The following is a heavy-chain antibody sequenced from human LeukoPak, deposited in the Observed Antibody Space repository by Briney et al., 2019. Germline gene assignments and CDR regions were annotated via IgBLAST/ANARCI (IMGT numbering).Heavy chain of an antibody. V-gene: IGHV1-18*01. D-gene: IGHD6-19*01. Sequence: ASVKVSCKASGYTFTSYGISWVRQAPGQGLEWMGWISAYNGNTNYAQKLQGRVTMTTDISTSTAYMELRSLRSDDTAVYYCARDLVAGQPEMSVKYYYYGMDVWGQGTTVTVSS. CDR2: ISAYNGNT. J-gene: IGHJ6*02. CDR3: ARDLVAGQPEMSVKYYYYGMDV. CDR1: GYTFTSYG.